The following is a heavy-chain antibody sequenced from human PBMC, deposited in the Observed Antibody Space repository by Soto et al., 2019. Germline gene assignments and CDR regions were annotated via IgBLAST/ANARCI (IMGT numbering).Heavy chain of an antibody. J-gene: IGHJ4*02. CDR3: ARHMSPFYCTNGVCYTGFDY. CDR1: GGSISSSSYY. CDR2: IYYSGST. D-gene: IGHD2-8*01. V-gene: IGHV4-39*01. Sequence: SETLSLTCTVSGGSISSSSYYWGWIRQPPGKGLEWIGSIYYSGSTYYNPSLKSRVTISVDTSKTQFSLKLSSVTAADTAVYYCARHMSPFYCTNGVCYTGFDYWGQGTLVTVSS.